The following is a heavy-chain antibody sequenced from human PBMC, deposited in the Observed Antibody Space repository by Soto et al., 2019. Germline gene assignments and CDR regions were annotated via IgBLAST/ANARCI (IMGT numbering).Heavy chain of an antibody. J-gene: IGHJ4*02. CDR3: ANNGGGNHGLFDF. V-gene: IGHV3-30*18. CDR1: GFTFSTYG. D-gene: IGHD2-15*01. CDR2: ISFDGSNK. Sequence: PGGSLRLSCAASGFTFSTYGMHWVRQAPGKGLEWVTLISFDGSNKYYADSVKGRFTISRDNSKNTLYLQMNSLRAEDTAVYYCANNGGGNHGLFDFWGQGTLVTVSS.